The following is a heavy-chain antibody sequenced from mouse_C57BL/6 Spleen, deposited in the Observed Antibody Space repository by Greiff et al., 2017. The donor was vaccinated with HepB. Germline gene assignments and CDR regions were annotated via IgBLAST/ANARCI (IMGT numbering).Heavy chain of an antibody. CDR3: ARGLMDYYAMDY. J-gene: IGHJ4*01. D-gene: IGHD2-2*01. CDR2: IDPSDSYT. Sequence: VQLQQPGAELVMPGASVKLSCKASGYTFTSYWMHWVKQRPGQGLEWIGEIDPSDSYTNYNQKFKGKSTLTVDKSSSTAYMQRSSLTSEDSAVYYCARGLMDYYAMDYWGQGTSVTVSS. CDR1: GYTFTSYW. V-gene: IGHV1-69*01.